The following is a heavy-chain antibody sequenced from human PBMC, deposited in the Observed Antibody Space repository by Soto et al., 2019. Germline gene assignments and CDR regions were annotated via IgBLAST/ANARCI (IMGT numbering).Heavy chain of an antibody. D-gene: IGHD3-10*01. CDR1: GGSVSSGSSY. CDR2: IYYSGST. J-gene: IGHJ5*02. Sequence: SETLSLTCTVSGGSVSSGSSYWRWIRQPPGKGLEWIVYIYYSGSTNDNPSLKSRVTISVDTAKIQYSLKLSSVTAADTAVYYCARGSRVRGAIWWFGPWGQGTLVTVSS. CDR3: ARGSRVRGAIWWFGP. V-gene: IGHV4-61*01.